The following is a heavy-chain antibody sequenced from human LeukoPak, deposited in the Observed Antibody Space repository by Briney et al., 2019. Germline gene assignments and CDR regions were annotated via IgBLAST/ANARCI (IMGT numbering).Heavy chain of an antibody. J-gene: IGHJ5*02. CDR3: ARDNSGGSTWWFDP. CDR1: GFTFTSYY. D-gene: IGHD2-15*01. V-gene: IGHV1-46*01. CDR2: INPSGSYR. Sequence: ASVKVSCKASGFTFTSYYMHWVRQAPGQGLEWMGIINPSGSYRSYAQKFQGRVTMTRDTSTSTVYMELSSLRSEDTAVYYCARDNSGGSTWWFDPWGQGTLVTVSS.